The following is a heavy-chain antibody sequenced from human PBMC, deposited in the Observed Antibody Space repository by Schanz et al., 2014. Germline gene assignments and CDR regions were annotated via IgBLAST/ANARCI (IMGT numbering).Heavy chain of an antibody. D-gene: IGHD3-10*01. Sequence: EVHLVESGGGLVQPGGSLRLSCAASGITFSSHSFNWVRQAPGKGLEWISYITYNGGTIYYADSVKGRFTISRDNSRDTVYLQMNSLRADDTAMYYCARWFLIRGVILDSWGQGTLVTVSS. CDR2: ITYNGGTI. CDR3: ARWFLIRGVILDS. J-gene: IGHJ4*02. CDR1: GITFSSHS. V-gene: IGHV3-48*01.